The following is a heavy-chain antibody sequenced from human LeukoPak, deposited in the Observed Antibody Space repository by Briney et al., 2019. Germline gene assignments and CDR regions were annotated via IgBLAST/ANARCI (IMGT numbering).Heavy chain of an antibody. V-gene: IGHV4-59*01. CDR2: IYYSGST. Sequence: SETLSLTCTVSGGSISSYYWSWIRQPPGKGLEWIGYIYYSGSTNYNPSLKSRVTISVDTSKNQFSLKLSSVTAADTAVYYCASEQVVGALGFDYWGQGTLVTVSS. CDR3: ASEQVVGALGFDY. CDR1: GGSISSYY. J-gene: IGHJ4*02. D-gene: IGHD1-26*01.